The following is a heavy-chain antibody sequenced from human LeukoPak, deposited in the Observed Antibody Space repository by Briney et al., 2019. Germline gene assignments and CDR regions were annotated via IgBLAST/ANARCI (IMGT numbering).Heavy chain of an antibody. CDR2: INHSGST. CDR3: ASAYDFWSGYRVFQH. V-gene: IGHV4-34*01. Sequence: SSETLSLTCAVYGGSFSVYYWSWIRQPPGKGLEWIGEINHSGSTNYNPSLKSRVTISVDTSKNQFSLKLSSVTAADTAVYYCASAYDFWSGYRVFQHWGQGTLVTVSS. CDR1: GGSFSVYY. D-gene: IGHD3-3*01. J-gene: IGHJ1*01.